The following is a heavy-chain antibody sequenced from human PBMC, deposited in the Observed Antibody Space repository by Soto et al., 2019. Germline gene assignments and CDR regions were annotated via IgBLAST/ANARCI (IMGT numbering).Heavy chain of an antibody. D-gene: IGHD3-22*01. J-gene: IGHJ4*02. CDR2: IDPSDSYT. CDR3: ARHHAPYYYDSGGCYYE. CDR1: GYSFISYW. V-gene: IGHV5-10-1*03. Sequence: EVQLVQSGAEVKKPGESLRISCKGSGYSFISYWISWVRQMPGKGLEWMGRIDPSDSYTNYSPSFQGHVTISADKSISTAYLQWSSLKASDTAMYYCARHHAPYYYDSGGCYYEWGQGTLVTVSS.